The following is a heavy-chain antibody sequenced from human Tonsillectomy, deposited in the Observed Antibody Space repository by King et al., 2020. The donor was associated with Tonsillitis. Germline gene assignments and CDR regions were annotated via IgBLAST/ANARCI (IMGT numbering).Heavy chain of an antibody. V-gene: IGHV4-34*01. CDR3: ARGGRVTYYYGSGSYAPEYYYGMDV. Sequence: VQLQQWGAGLLKPSETLSLTCAVYGGSFSGYYWSWIRQPPGKGLEWIGEINHSGSTNYNPSLKSRATISVDTSKNQFSLKLSSVTAADTAVYYCARGGRVTYYYGSGSYAPEYYYGMDVWGQGTTVTVSS. CDR1: GGSFSGYY. J-gene: IGHJ6*02. D-gene: IGHD3-10*01. CDR2: INHSGST.